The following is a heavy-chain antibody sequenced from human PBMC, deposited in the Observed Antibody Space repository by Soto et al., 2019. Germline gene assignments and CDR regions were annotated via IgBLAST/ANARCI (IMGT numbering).Heavy chain of an antibody. CDR3: ASEDSGYDLAFPPII. Sequence: SETPSLTCTVSGGSISSSSYYWGWIRQPPGKGLEWIGSIYYSGSTYYNPSLKSRVTISVDTSKNQFSLKLSSVTAADTAVYYCASEDSGYDLAFPPIIWGQGTLVTV. D-gene: IGHD5-12*01. CDR1: GGSISSSSYY. V-gene: IGHV4-39*01. CDR2: IYYSGST. J-gene: IGHJ4*02.